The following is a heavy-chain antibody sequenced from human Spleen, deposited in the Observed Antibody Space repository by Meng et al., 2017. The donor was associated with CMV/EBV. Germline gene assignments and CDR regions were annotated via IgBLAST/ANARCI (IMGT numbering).Heavy chain of an antibody. D-gene: IGHD2-21*01. CDR2: IYHSGST. J-gene: IGHJ5*02. CDR1: SISSSNW. Sequence: SISSSNWWSWVRQPPGKGLEWIGEIYHSGSTNYNPSLKSRVTISVDKSKNQFSLKLSSVTAADTAVYYCARVGVWDCGGDCYSEWFDPWGQGTLVTVSS. CDR3: ARVGVWDCGGDCYSEWFDP. V-gene: IGHV4-4*02.